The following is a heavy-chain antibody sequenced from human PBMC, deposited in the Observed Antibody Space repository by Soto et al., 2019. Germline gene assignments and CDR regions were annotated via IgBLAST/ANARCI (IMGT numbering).Heavy chain of an antibody. J-gene: IGHJ4*02. D-gene: IGHD3-10*01. CDR3: ARVYGSGITSYFDY. CDR1: GFTFSSYG. V-gene: IGHV3-33*01. CDR2: IWYDGSNK. Sequence: QVQLVESGGGVVQPGRSLRLSCAASGFTFSSYGMHWVRQAPGKGLERVAVIWYDGSNKYYADSVKGRFTISRDNSKNTLYLQMNSLRAEDTAVYYCARVYGSGITSYFDYWGQGTLVTVSS.